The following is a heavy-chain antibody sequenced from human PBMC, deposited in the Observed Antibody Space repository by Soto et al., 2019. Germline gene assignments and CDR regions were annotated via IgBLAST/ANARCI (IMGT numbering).Heavy chain of an antibody. D-gene: IGHD6-19*01. CDR1: GGPISNSNW. CDR3: ARASGIAVAGFDY. CDR2: FFLSGST. J-gene: IGHJ4*02. Sequence: PSDTLSHTFTLSGGPISNSNWWSWVRQPPGKGLDWFGEFFLSGSTNYNPSLKSRVTISVDKSKNQFSLKLSSVTAADTAVYYCARASGIAVAGFDYWGQG. V-gene: IGHV4-4*02.